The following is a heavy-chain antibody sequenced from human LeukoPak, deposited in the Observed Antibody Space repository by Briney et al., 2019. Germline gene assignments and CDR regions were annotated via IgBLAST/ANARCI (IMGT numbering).Heavy chain of an antibody. CDR1: GGSNGIGGFF. D-gene: IGHD3-10*01. V-gene: IGHV4-30-2*01. J-gene: IGHJ6*02. CDR2: IYHSGIT. Sequence: SQTMSLTCGVSGGSNGIGGFFGTWIWMPPGKGLECTGYIYHSGITYYNPSLKSRVTISIDRSKNQFSLTLSSVTAADTAVYYCARGSGFYYGSGSPPTAVDVWGQGTTVT. CDR3: ARGSGFYYGSGSPPTAVDV.